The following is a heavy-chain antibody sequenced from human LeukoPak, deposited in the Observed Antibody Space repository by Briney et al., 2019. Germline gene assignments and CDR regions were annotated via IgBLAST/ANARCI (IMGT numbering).Heavy chain of an antibody. CDR1: GFTFDEYG. D-gene: IGHD6-19*01. J-gene: IGHJ4*02. V-gene: IGHV3-20*04. CDR2: INWNGGST. Sequence: RPGGSLRLSCAASGFTFDEYGMSWVRQAPGKGLEWVSGINWNGGSTGYADSVKGRFTISRDNSKNTVYLQMNSLRADDTAVYYCAKDLSWLGLGYWGQGTLVTVSS. CDR3: AKDLSWLGLGY.